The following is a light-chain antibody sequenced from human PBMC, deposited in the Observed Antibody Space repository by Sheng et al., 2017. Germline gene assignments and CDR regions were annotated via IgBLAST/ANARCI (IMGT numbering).Light chain of an antibody. CDR2: GAS. CDR1: QSVAGRN. CDR3: QQYDLHVGT. J-gene: IGKJ1*01. Sequence: EIVLTQSPGTLSLSLAERATLSCRASQSVAGRNLAWYQQKPGQAPRLLIYGASTRASGIPDRFSGSGSGTDFTLTISRLEPEDFAVYYCQQYDLHVGTFGQGTKVEVK. V-gene: IGKV3-20*01.